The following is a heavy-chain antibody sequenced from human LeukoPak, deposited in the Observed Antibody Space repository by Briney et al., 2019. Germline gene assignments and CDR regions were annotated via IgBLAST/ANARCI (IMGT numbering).Heavy chain of an antibody. V-gene: IGHV1-18*04. CDR2: VSTYNGNT. D-gene: IGHD2-21*01. Sequence: ASVKVSCKASGYTFTGYYMHWVRQAPGQGLEWMGWVSTYNGNTNYAQKLQGRVTMTTDTSTSTAYMELRSLRSDDTAVYYCARDSYSSCYFDYWGQGTLVTVSS. CDR3: ARDSYSSCYFDY. J-gene: IGHJ4*02. CDR1: GYTFTGYY.